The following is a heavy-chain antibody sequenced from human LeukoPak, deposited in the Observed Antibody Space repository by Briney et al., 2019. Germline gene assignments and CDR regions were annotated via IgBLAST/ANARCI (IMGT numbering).Heavy chain of an antibody. J-gene: IGHJ4*02. V-gene: IGHV4-39*07. CDR3: ARARRERYYFDY. Sequence: SETLSLTCTVSGGSISSSSYYWGWIRQPPGKGLEWIGSISYSGSTYYNPSLKSRVTISVDTSKNQFSLKLSSVTAADTAVYYCARARRERYYFDYWGQGTLVTVSS. CDR1: GGSISSSSYY. CDR2: ISYSGST.